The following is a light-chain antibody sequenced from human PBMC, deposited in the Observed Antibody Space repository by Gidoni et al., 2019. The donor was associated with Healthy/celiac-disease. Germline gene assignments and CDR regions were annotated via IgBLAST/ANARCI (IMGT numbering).Light chain of an antibody. J-gene: IGKJ5*01. Sequence: LSLSPGERATLSCRASQSVSSYLAWYQQKPGQAPRLLIYDASNRATGIPARFSGSGSGTDFTLTISSLEPEDFAVYYCQQRSNWPITFGQGTRLEIK. V-gene: IGKV3-11*01. CDR3: QQRSNWPIT. CDR2: DAS. CDR1: QSVSSY.